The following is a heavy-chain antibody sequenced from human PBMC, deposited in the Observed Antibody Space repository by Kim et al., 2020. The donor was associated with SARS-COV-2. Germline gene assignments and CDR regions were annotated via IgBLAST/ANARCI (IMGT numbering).Heavy chain of an antibody. CDR2: ISGRGDPT. V-gene: IGHV3-23*01. D-gene: IGHD1-26*01. CDR1: GFIFSDYA. CDR3: ARESGSHGYASELTAPFDS. Sequence: GGSLRLSCAASGFIFSDYAMTWVRQAPGKGLEWVSAISGRGDPTHYVDSVEGRFTIFRDNSQNTLFLQVNSLRAEDTAVYYCARESGSHGYASELTAPFDSWGQGTMVTVSS. J-gene: IGHJ3*02.